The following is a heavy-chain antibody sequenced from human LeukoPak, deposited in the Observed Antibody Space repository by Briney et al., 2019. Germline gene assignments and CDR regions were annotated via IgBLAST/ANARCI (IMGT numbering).Heavy chain of an antibody. CDR2: IFYSGST. Sequence: SETLPLTCTVSGGSISSSSYYWGWIRQPPGKGLEWIGSIFYSGSTYYNPSLKSRVTISVDTSKNQFSLKLSSVTAADTAVYYCARSPSSNWEYYFNYWGQGTLVTVSS. V-gene: IGHV4-39*01. J-gene: IGHJ4*02. CDR3: ARSPSSNWEYYFNY. CDR1: GGSISSSSYY. D-gene: IGHD6-13*01.